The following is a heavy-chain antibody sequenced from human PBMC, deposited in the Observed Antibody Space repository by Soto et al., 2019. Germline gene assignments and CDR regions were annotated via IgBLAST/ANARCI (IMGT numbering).Heavy chain of an antibody. CDR3: EGESGENWSYEAY. D-gene: IGHD1-7*01. CDR1: GDTITSFS. J-gene: IGHJ4*02. Sequence: SETLSLTCTVSGDTITSFSWNWIRQSAGKGLEWIGRISTTGNTHYNPSLESRVTMSLDTSKDQFSLKLTSVTAADTAVYYCEGESGENWSYEAYWGQGTLVTVSS. CDR2: ISTTGNT. V-gene: IGHV4-4*07.